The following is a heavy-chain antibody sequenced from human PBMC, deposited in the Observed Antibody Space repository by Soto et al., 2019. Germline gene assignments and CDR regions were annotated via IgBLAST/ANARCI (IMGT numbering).Heavy chain of an antibody. CDR3: ARGDATKIIVTTYYSLDV. CDR1: GYTFTSYD. Sequence: GASVKLSCKASGYTFTSYDINWVRQATGQGLEWMGWMNPNSGNTGYAQKFQDRVTITADESTSTVYMEVSSLTSDDTAVYYCARGDATKIIVTTYYSLDVWGQGTTVTVSS. V-gene: IGHV1-8*01. CDR2: MNPNSGNT. D-gene: IGHD3-22*01. J-gene: IGHJ6*02.